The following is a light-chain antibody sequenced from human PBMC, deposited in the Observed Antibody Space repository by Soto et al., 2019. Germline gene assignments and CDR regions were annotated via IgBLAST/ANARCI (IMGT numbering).Light chain of an antibody. Sequence: QSALTQPASVSGSPGQSIAISCTGTSSDVGGYNYVSWFQLHPGKEPRLMIYDVTKRPSGVPDRFSGSKSGNTASLTISRLQAEDEADYYCCAYAGTDTLIFGGGTKLTVL. J-gene: IGLJ2*01. V-gene: IGLV2-11*01. CDR2: DVT. CDR3: CAYAGTDTLI. CDR1: SSDVGGYNY.